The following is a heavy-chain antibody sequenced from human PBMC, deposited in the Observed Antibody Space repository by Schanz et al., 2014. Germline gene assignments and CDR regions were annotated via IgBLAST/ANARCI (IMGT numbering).Heavy chain of an antibody. Sequence: EVQLLGSGGDLVQPGGFLRLSCVVSGFTFRGYAMSWVRQAPGEGLQWVLSNSSSGSTYYAASVKDRLTISRDNSITALSLQMNSLSADDAPVYYCAKGQAAVISNCYFDVWGRGTLVTVSS. CDR1: GFTFRGYA. CDR2: SNSSSGST. CDR3: AKGQAAVISNCYFDV. D-gene: IGHD2-21*01. J-gene: IGHJ2*01. V-gene: IGHV3-23*01.